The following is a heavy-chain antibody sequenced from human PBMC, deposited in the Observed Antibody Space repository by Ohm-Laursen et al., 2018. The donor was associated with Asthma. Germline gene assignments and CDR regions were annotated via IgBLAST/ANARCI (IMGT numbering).Heavy chain of an antibody. V-gene: IGHV1-2*06. CDR3: ARAMTGGDAFDI. CDR2: INSNSGGT. Sequence: ASVKVSCKASGYTFTGYYMHWVRQAPGQGLEWMGRINSNSGGTDYAQKFQGRVTMTRDTSTSTAYMELRSLRSDDTAVYYCARAMTGGDAFDIWGQGTMVTVSS. J-gene: IGHJ3*02. CDR1: GYTFTGYY. D-gene: IGHD3-22*01.